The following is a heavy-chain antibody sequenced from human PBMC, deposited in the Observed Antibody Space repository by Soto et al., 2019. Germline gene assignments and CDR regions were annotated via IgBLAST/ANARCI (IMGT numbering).Heavy chain of an antibody. V-gene: IGHV1-3*01. Sequence: SVKVSCKASGDTFTRYTMNWVRQAPGQRLEWMGWINPDNGNTKSSQKFQDRVIITRDTSASTAYMDLSSLRSEDTAVYYCARGIATGQLDPWGQGTLVTVSS. J-gene: IGHJ5*02. CDR1: GDTFTRYT. CDR3: ARGIATGQLDP. CDR2: INPDNGNT. D-gene: IGHD2-15*01.